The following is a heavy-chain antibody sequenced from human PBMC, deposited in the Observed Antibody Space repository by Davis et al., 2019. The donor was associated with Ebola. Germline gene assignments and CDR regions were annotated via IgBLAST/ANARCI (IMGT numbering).Heavy chain of an antibody. D-gene: IGHD5-12*01. CDR1: GFTFSSYE. CDR3: ARGARRDIVAAFDY. J-gene: IGHJ4*02. CDR2: ISSSGGTA. V-gene: IGHV3-48*03. Sequence: GESLKISCAASGFTFSSYEMIWVRQAPGKGLEWVSYISSSGGTAHYADSVKGRFTISRDNAGSTLYLQVNSLRAEDTAVYYCARGARRDIVAAFDYWGLGTLVTVSS.